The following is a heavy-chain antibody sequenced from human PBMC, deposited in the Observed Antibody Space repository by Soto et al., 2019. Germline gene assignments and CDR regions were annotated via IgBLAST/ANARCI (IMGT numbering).Heavy chain of an antibody. V-gene: IGHV1-69*13. CDR1: GGTFSSYA. CDR3: ARELELQDVFDY. Sequence: SVKVSCKASGGTFSSYAISWVRQAPGQGLEWMGGIIPIFGTANYAQKFQGRVTITADESTSTAYMELSSLRSEDTAVYYCARELELQDVFDYWGQGTLVTVYS. D-gene: IGHD1-7*01. CDR2: IIPIFGTA. J-gene: IGHJ4*02.